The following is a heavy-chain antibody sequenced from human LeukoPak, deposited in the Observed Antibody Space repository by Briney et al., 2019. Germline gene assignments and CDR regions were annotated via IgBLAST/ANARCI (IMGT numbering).Heavy chain of an antibody. CDR1: GFTFSSYA. V-gene: IGHV3-30-3*01. J-gene: IGHJ4*02. CDR3: ARVKVPFGRFGELLYH. CDR2: ISYDGSNK. D-gene: IGHD3-10*01. Sequence: PGGSLRLSCAASGFTFSSYAMHWVRQAPGKGLEWVAVISYDGSNKYYADSVKGRFTISRDNSKNTLYLQMNSLRAENTAVYYCARVKVPFGRFGELLYHWGQGTLVTVSS.